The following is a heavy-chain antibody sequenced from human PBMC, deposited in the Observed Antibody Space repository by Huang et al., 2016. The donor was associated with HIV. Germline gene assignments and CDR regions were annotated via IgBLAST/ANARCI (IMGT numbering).Heavy chain of an antibody. D-gene: IGHD7-27*01. V-gene: IGHV4-59*11. Sequence: QVQLQESGPGLVKPSETLSLTCTVSGASISSHYWTWIWQPPGKGLEWIGNFYSSGSSTSDPSLKSRVTISLDTAKNQFSLSLTSVTAADTAIYYCARGTNWVFSWYFDLWGRGTLVTVSS. J-gene: IGHJ2*01. CDR3: ARGTNWVFSWYFDL. CDR1: GASISSHY. CDR2: FYSSGSS.